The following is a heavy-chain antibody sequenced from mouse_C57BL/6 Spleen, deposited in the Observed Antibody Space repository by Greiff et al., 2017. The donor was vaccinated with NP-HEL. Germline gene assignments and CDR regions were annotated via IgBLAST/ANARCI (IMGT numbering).Heavy chain of an antibody. V-gene: IGHV1-20*01. J-gene: IGHJ1*03. CDR1: GYSFTGYF. CDR2: INPYNGDT. D-gene: IGHD1-1*01. CDR3: ARYYGSSFYWYFDV. Sequence: EVKVVESGPELVKPGDSVKISCKASGYSFTGYFMNWVMQSHGKSLEWIGRINPYNGDTFYNQKFKGKATLTVDKSSSTAHMELRSLTSEDSAVYYCARYYGSSFYWYFDVWGTGTTVTVSS.